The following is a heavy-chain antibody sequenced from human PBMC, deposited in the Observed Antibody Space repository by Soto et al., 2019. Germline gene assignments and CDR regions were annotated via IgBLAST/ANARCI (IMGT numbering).Heavy chain of an antibody. D-gene: IGHD2-15*01. Sequence: QVQLVQSGAEVKRPGASLKVSCKASGYTFTIYGFNWVRQAPGQGLEWMGWISPYNGDTNYAQNFQGRVTLTTDTSTSTAYMELRTLTSDDTAVYYCARTPRAQMIVLEAATRFDYWGQGTLVTVSS. CDR2: ISPYNGDT. V-gene: IGHV1-18*04. CDR3: ARTPRAQMIVLEAATRFDY. CDR1: GYTFTIYG. J-gene: IGHJ4*02.